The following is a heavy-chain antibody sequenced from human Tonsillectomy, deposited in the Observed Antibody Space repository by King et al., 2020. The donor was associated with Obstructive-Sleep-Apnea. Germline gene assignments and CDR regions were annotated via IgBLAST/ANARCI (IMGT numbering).Heavy chain of an antibody. CDR2: INPNSGGP. CDR3: ARDGGSGYDYVIGDF. V-gene: IGHV1-2*02. CDR1: GYTFTDYY. J-gene: IGHJ4*02. D-gene: IGHD5-12*01. Sequence: VQLVESGAEVKKPWASVKVSCKASGYTFTDYYMHWVRQAPGQGLDWRGWINPNSGGPNYAQNFQGRVTMTRDTSISTAYMGLSWLRTDDTAMYFCARDGGSGYDYVIGDFWGQGTLVTVSS.